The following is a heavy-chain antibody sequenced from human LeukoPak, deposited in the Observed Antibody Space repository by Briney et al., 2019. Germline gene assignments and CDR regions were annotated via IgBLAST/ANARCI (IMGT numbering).Heavy chain of an antibody. CDR1: GFTFSSYS. CDR2: ISSSSSTI. CDR3: ARDFPPVYYYGSGSFV. D-gene: IGHD3-10*01. J-gene: IGHJ4*02. V-gene: IGHV3-48*01. Sequence: GGSLRLSCAASGFTFSSYSMNWVRQAPGKGLEWVSYISSSSSTIYYADSVKGRFTISRDNAKNSLYLQMNSLRAEDTAVYYCARDFPPVYYYGSGSFVGGQGTLVTVSS.